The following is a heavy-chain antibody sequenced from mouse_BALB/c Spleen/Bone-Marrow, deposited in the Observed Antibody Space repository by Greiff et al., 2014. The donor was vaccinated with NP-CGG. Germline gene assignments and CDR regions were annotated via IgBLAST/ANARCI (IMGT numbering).Heavy chain of an antibody. Sequence: EVMLVESGGGLVQPGGSRKLSCAASGFTFSSFGVHWVRQAPEKGLEWVAYISSGSSTIYYGDTVMGRFTISRDNPKNTLFLQMTSLRSEDTATYYCVRSGSSSGYFDYWGQGTTLTVSS. CDR3: VRSGSSSGYFDY. CDR1: GFTFSSFG. J-gene: IGHJ2*01. V-gene: IGHV5-17*02. D-gene: IGHD1-1*01. CDR2: ISSGSSTI.